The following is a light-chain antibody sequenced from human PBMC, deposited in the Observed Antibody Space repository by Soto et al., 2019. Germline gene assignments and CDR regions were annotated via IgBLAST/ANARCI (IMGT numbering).Light chain of an antibody. CDR3: QKRSTWSPT. Sequence: EIVLTQSPATLSLSPGDRATLSCRASQSVDAYLAWYQQRPGQAPRLLMFDASNRATGTPTRFSGRGSGTDFTLTISSLEPEDFAVYYCQKRSTWSPTFGQGTKVEIK. CDR2: DAS. J-gene: IGKJ1*01. V-gene: IGKV3-11*01. CDR1: QSVDAY.